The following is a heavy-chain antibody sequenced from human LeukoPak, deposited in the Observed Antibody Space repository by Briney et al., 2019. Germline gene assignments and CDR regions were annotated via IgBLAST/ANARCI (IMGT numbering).Heavy chain of an antibody. J-gene: IGHJ4*02. CDR1: GGSISSYY. D-gene: IGHD2-21*01. V-gene: IGHV4-59*08. CDR3: TRHGGGYYYFDY. Sequence: SETLSLTCTVSGGSISSYYWSWIRQPPGKGLEWIGYIYYSGSTNYNPSLMSRVTISVDTSKHHFSLKLNSVTAADTAVYYCTRHGGGYYYFDYWGRGTLVTVSS. CDR2: IYYSGST.